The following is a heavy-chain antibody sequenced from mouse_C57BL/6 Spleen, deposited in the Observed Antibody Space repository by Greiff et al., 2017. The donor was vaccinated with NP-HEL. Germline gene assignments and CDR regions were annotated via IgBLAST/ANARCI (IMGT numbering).Heavy chain of an antibody. Sequence: EVHLVESGGGLVKPGGSLKLSCAASGFTFSSYAMSWVRQTPEKRLEWVATISDGGSYTYYPDNVKGRFTISRDNAKNNLYLQMSHLKSEDTAMYYCARGRQRPFAYWGQGTLVTVSA. CDR1: GFTFSSYA. J-gene: IGHJ3*01. D-gene: IGHD3-2*01. CDR3: ARGRQRPFAY. CDR2: ISDGGSYT. V-gene: IGHV5-4*01.